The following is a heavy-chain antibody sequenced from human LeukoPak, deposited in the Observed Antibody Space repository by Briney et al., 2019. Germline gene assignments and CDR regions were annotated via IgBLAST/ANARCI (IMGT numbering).Heavy chain of an antibody. CDR3: AKDHYDSSGYYWSGTSSEAEGFDY. D-gene: IGHD3-22*01. CDR1: GFTFSSYG. J-gene: IGHJ4*02. CDR2: ISYDGSNK. Sequence: PGGSLRLSCAASGFTFSSYGMHWVRQAPGKGLEWVAVISYDGSNKYYADSVKGRFTISRDNSKNTLYLQMNSLRAEDTAVYYCAKDHYDSSGYYWSGTSSEAEGFDYWGQGTLVTVSS. V-gene: IGHV3-30*18.